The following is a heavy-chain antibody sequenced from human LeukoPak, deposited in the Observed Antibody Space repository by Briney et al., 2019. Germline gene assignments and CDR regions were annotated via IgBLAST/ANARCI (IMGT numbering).Heavy chain of an antibody. CDR1: GFTFSSYA. Sequence: GGSLRLSCAASGFTFSSYAMSWVRQAPGKGLEWVSVISGSGGSTHYADSVKGRFTISRDNSKNTLYLQMNSLRAEDTAVYYCAKGPQQWQINHYFDYWGQGTLVTVSS. D-gene: IGHD6-19*01. J-gene: IGHJ4*02. CDR2: ISGSGGST. CDR3: AKGPQQWQINHYFDY. V-gene: IGHV3-23*01.